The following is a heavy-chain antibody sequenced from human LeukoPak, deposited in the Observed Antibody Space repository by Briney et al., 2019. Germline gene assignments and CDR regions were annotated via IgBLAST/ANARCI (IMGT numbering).Heavy chain of an antibody. CDR2: SGTAGDT. Sequence: GGSLRLSCAASGFTFSSSAMNWVRQVPGKGLEWVSASGTAGDTYYADSVKGRFTISRDDSKNTLYLQMNSLRAEDTAVYYCARDKPYGSGSYWDYWGQGTLVTVSS. J-gene: IGHJ4*02. D-gene: IGHD3-10*01. CDR3: ARDKPYGSGSYWDY. V-gene: IGHV3-23*01. CDR1: GFTFSSSA.